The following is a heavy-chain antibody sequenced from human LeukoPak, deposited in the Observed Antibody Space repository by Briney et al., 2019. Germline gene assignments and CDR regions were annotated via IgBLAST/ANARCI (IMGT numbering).Heavy chain of an antibody. CDR2: IDSGGGT. Sequence: PGGSLSLSCAASGFTFSNYAMNWVRQAPGKGLEWVSAIDSGGGTYYADSVKGRFTISRDNSKNTLYLQLNSLRAEDTAVYYCAKGPQGGWGQGALVTVSS. V-gene: IGHV3-23*01. CDR3: AKGPQGG. J-gene: IGHJ4*02. D-gene: IGHD3-16*01. CDR1: GFTFSNYA.